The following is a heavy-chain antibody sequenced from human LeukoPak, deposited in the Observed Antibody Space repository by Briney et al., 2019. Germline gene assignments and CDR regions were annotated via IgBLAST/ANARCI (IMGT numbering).Heavy chain of an antibody. CDR1: GFTFSSYA. D-gene: IGHD6-13*01. Sequence: GGSLRLSCAASGFTFSSYAMHWVRQAPGKGLEYVSAISSNGGSTYYANSVKGRFTISRDNSKNTLYLQMNSLAAEDTAVYFCAKARYNSSWYGSDYWGQGTLVSVSS. CDR3: AKARYNSSWYGSDY. CDR2: ISSNGGST. V-gene: IGHV3-64*01. J-gene: IGHJ4*02.